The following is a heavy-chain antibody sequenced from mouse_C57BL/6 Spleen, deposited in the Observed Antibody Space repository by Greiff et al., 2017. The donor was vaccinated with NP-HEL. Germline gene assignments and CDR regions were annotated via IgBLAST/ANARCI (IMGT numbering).Heavy chain of an antibody. Sequence: ESGPGLVKPSQSLSLTCSVTGYSITSGYYWNWIRQFPGNKLEWMGYISYDGSNNYNPSLKNRISITRDTSKNQFFLKLNSVTTEDTATYYCARANWWYVDVWGTGTTVTVSS. D-gene: IGHD4-1*01. CDR1: GYSITSGYY. V-gene: IGHV3-6*01. CDR3: ARANWWYVDV. CDR2: ISYDGSN. J-gene: IGHJ1*03.